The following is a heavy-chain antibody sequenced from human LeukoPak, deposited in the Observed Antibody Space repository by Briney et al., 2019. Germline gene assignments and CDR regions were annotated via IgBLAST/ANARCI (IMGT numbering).Heavy chain of an antibody. CDR1: GGTFSSFV. Sequence: ASVKVSCKASGGTFSSFVISWVRQAPGQGLEWMGRLIPLFGIPNYAQNFQGRLTITADKSTSTAYMELSSLRSEDTAVYYCATPPRYDYDFSGYYNPLDYWGQGTLVTVSS. V-gene: IGHV1-69*04. CDR3: ATPPRYDYDFSGYYNPLDY. J-gene: IGHJ4*02. D-gene: IGHD3-22*01. CDR2: LIPLFGIP.